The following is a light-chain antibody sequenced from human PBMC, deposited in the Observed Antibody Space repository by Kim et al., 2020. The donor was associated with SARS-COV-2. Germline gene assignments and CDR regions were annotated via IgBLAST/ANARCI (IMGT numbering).Light chain of an antibody. J-gene: IGKJ4*01. V-gene: IGKV1-39*01. Sequence: SASVGDRVTITCRASQSIDTYLNWHQQRPGKVPKLLIYGASSLQSGVPSRFSGSGSGTDFTLTITSLQPEDFATYYCQQSFTSLNFGGGTKVDIK. CDR2: GAS. CDR3: QQSFTSLN. CDR1: QSIDTY.